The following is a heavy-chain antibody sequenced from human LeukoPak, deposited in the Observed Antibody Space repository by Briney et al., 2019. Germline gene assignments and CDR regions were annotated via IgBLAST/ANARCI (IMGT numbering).Heavy chain of an antibody. V-gene: IGHV4-38-2*01. CDR3: ARRLGVAASAYDY. Sequence: SETLSLTCAVSGYSISSGNYWGWIRQLPERGLEWIGSIHHTGNTYYNPSLKSRVTILVDTSKNQFSLRLSSVTAADTAVYYSARRLGVAASAYDYWGQGAVVTVSS. CDR1: GYSISSGNY. D-gene: IGHD6-13*01. J-gene: IGHJ4*02. CDR2: IHHTGNT.